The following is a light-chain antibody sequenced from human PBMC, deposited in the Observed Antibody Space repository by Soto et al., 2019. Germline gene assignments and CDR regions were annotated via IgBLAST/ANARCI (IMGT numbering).Light chain of an antibody. J-gene: IGKJ1*01. CDR3: QQYNNWPPA. CDR2: GAS. CDR1: QSVSSN. V-gene: IGKV3-15*01. Sequence: EIVMTQSPATLSVSPGERATLSCRASQSVSSNLAWYQQKPGQAPRLLIYGASTGATGIPARFSGSGSGTEFTLTISSLQSEDFAVYHCQQYNNWPPAFGQGTKVEIK.